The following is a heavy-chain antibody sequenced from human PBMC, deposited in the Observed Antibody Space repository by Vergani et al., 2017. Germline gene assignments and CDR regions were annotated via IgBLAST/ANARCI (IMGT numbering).Heavy chain of an antibody. CDR2: ISYDGSNK. J-gene: IGHJ4*02. CDR1: GFTFSSYG. Sequence: QVQLVESGGGVVQPGRSLRLSCAASGFTFSSYGVHWVRQAPGKGLEWVAVISYDGSNKYYADSVKGRFTISRDNSKNTLYLQMNSLRAEDTAVYYCAKGLNPYTTMMMTFTYWGQGTLVTVSS. V-gene: IGHV3-30*18. CDR3: AKGLNPYTTMMMTFTY. D-gene: IGHD3-22*01.